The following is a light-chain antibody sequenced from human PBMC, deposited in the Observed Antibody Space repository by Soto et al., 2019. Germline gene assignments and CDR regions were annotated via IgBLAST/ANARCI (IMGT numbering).Light chain of an antibody. Sequence: DIQMTQSPSSVSASVGDRVTITCQASQGISIWLAWYQHKPGKAPKLLIYAASSLKTGVPSRFSGSGSGREFTLTISSLQPEDFATYYCQQANSFPVTFGGGTKVDIK. CDR3: QQANSFPVT. V-gene: IGKV1-12*01. CDR2: AAS. CDR1: QGISIW. J-gene: IGKJ4*01.